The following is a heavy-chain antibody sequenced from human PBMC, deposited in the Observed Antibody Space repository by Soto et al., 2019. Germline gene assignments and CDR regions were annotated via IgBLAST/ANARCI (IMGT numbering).Heavy chain of an antibody. Sequence: GASVKVSCKASGYFFGSFSVHWVRQAPGQGLEWIGRIIVGSGSTSYAQKFQERVTITRDTSTSTAYMELSSLRSEDTAVYYCAAERGYSGYDKYYFDYWGQGTLVTVSS. V-gene: IGHV1-58*01. D-gene: IGHD5-12*01. CDR1: GYFFGSFS. CDR3: AAERGYSGYDKYYFDY. J-gene: IGHJ4*02. CDR2: IIVGSGST.